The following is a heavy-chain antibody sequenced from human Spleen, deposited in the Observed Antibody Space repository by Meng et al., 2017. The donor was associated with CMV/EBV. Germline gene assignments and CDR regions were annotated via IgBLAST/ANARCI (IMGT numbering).Heavy chain of an antibody. CDR3: ARRSGSYYYYGMDV. CDR2: IYYSGST. D-gene: IGHD1-26*01. V-gene: IGHV4-59*01. J-gene: IGHJ6*02. Sequence: GSLRLSCTVSGGSISSYYWSWIRQPPGKGLEWIGYIYYSGSTNYNPSLKSRVTISVDTSKNQFSLKLSSVTAADTAVYYCARRSGSYYYYGMDVWGQGTLVTVSS. CDR1: GGSISSYY.